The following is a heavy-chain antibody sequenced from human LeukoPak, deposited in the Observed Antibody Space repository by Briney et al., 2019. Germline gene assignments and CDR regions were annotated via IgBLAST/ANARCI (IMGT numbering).Heavy chain of an antibody. D-gene: IGHD6-6*01. CDR3: TTRIAALYAFDI. CDR1: GFTFSNAW. Sequence: GGSLRLSCAASGFTFSNAWMSWVRQAPGKGLEWIGRIKSKTDGGTTDYAAPVKGRFTISRDDSKNTLYLQMNSLKTEDTAVYYCTTRIAALYAFDIWGQGTMVTVSS. J-gene: IGHJ3*02. V-gene: IGHV3-15*01. CDR2: IKSKTDGGTT.